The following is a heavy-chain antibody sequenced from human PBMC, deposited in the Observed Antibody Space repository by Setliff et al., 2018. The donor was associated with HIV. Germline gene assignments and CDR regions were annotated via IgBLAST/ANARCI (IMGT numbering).Heavy chain of an antibody. CDR1: ERTFKNAW. V-gene: IGHV3-15*01. D-gene: IGHD6-19*01. CDR2: IKSKLDGETK. CDR3: ATERMAVAGAFDC. Sequence: LRLSCAASERTFKNAWMTWVRQTPGKGLEWVGRIKSKLDGETKDYAAPVKGRFTISRDDSKRTLYLQMDSLRIENTAVYFCATERMAVAGAFDCWGRGTLVTVSS. J-gene: IGHJ4*02.